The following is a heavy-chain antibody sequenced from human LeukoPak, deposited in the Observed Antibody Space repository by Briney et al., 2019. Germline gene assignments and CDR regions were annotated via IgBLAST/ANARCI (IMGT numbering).Heavy chain of an antibody. D-gene: IGHD3-22*01. CDR1: GFTFSSYS. J-gene: IGHJ3*02. CDR2: ISSSSSYI. V-gene: IGHV3-21*01. CDR3: ARDHSYDSSGYYYRPNDAFDI. Sequence: PGGSLRLSCAASGFTFSSYSMNWVRQAPGKGLEWVSSISSSSSYIYYADSVKGRFAISRDNAKNSLYLQMNSLRAEDTAVYYCARDHSYDSSGYYYRPNDAFDIWGQGTMVTVSS.